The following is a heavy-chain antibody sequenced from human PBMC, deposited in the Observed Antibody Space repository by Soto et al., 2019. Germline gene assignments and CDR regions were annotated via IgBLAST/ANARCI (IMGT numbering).Heavy chain of an antibody. D-gene: IGHD3-10*01. CDR1: AFTFSSYA. Sequence: GGSLRLSCAASAFTFSSYAMSWVRQAPGKGLEWVSAISHDGGNTYYADSVKGRFTISRDNSNNTLFLQMISLRAEDTAVYYCAKDLRYYGSGTYPDYWGQGTLVTVSS. J-gene: IGHJ4*02. CDR2: ISHDGGNT. V-gene: IGHV3-23*01. CDR3: AKDLRYYGSGTYPDY.